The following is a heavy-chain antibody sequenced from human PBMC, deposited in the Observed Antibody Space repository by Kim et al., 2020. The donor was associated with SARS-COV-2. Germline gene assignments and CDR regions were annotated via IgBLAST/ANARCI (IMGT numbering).Heavy chain of an antibody. Sequence: YYNPSRTSRVTISVDTSKNQSSLKLSSVTAADTAVYYCARDLTATGYFDLWGRGTLVTVSS. J-gene: IGHJ2*01. CDR3: ARDLTATGYFDL. V-gene: IGHV4-39*07. D-gene: IGHD2-15*01.